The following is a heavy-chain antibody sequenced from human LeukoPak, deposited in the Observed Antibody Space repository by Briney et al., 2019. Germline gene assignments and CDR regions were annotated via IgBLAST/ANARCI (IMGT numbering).Heavy chain of an antibody. D-gene: IGHD5-24*01. CDR3: AKTRIAKDGYPQDWFDP. Sequence: PGGSLSLSCAASGFTFTNYAMSWVRQAPGKGLEWVSTIGGSGGDTYYADSVKGRFTISRDNSKNTLYLQMNSLRAEDTAVYYCAKTRIAKDGYPQDWFDPRGQGTLVTVSS. CDR1: GFTFTNYA. V-gene: IGHV3-23*01. CDR2: IGGSGGDT. J-gene: IGHJ5*02.